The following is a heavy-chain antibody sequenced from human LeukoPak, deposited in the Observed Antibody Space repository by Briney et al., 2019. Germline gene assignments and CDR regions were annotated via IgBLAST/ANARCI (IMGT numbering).Heavy chain of an antibody. Sequence: SETLSLTCTVSGGSVSSGSYYWSWIRQPPGKGLEWIGYIYYSGSTNHNPSLKSRVTISVDTSKNQFSLKLSSVTAADTAVYYCATSGYDYYFDYWGQGTLVTVSS. V-gene: IGHV4-61*01. CDR1: GGSVSSGSYY. CDR2: IYYSGST. D-gene: IGHD5-12*01. CDR3: ATSGYDYYFDY. J-gene: IGHJ4*02.